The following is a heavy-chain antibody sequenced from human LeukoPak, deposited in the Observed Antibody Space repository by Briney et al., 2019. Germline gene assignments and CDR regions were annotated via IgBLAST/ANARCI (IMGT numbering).Heavy chain of an antibody. J-gene: IGHJ3*02. Sequence: GGSLRLSCAASGFTFSSYSMNWVRQAPGKGLEWVSAISGSGGSTYYADSVKGRFTISRDNSKNTLYLQMNSLRAEDTAVYYCAKELKPYDFWSAYYINAFDIWGQGTMVTVSS. CDR1: GFTFSSYS. V-gene: IGHV3-23*01. D-gene: IGHD3-3*01. CDR2: ISGSGGST. CDR3: AKELKPYDFWSAYYINAFDI.